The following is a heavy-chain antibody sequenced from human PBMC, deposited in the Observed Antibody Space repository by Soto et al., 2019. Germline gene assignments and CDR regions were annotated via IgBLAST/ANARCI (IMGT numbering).Heavy chain of an antibody. CDR2: IIPILGIA. J-gene: IGHJ4*02. CDR1: GGTFSSYT. D-gene: IGHD2-15*01. CDR3: ARDLWGGPYCSGGSCPFY. Sequence: QVQLVQSGAEVKKPGSSVKVSCKASGGTFSSYTISWVRQAPGQGLEWMGRIIPILGIANYAQKFQGRVTITADKSTSTAYMELSSLRSEDTAVYYCARDLWGGPYCSGGSCPFYWGQGTLVTVSS. V-gene: IGHV1-69*08.